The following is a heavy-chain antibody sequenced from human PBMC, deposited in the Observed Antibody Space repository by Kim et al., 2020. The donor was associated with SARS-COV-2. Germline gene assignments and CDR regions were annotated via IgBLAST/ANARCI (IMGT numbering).Heavy chain of an antibody. J-gene: IGHJ4*02. CDR3: TRDKGEV. V-gene: IGHV3-74*01. D-gene: IGHD1-26*01. CDR2: RDGSST. Sequence: RDGSSTSDADSVKGRFTISRDNAKNTLYLQMDRLRAEDTAVYYCTRDKGEVWGQGTLVTVSS.